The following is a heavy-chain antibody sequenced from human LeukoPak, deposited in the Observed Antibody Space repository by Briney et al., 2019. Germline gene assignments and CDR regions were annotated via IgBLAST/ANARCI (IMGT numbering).Heavy chain of an antibody. CDR2: IIPIFGTA. J-gene: IGHJ5*02. CDR3: ARGHRSRTSCYLFDP. CDR1: GGTFSSYA. D-gene: IGHD2-2*01. Sequence: VASVKVSCKASGGTFSSYAISWVRRAPGQGLEWMGGIIPIFGTANYAQKFQGRVTITTDESTSTAYMELSSLRSEDTAVYYCARGHRSRTSCYLFDPWSQGTLVTVSS. V-gene: IGHV1-69*05.